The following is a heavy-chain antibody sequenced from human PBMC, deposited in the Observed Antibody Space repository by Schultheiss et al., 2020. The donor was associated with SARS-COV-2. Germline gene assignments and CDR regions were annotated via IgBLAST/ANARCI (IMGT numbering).Heavy chain of an antibody. CDR3: ARGKTIRPFGAPLQH. CDR2: IYTLGSTSHT. Sequence: SETLSLTCTVSDDSMSLFYWSWIRQPPGKGLEWIGYIYTLGSTSHTNYNPSLKSRVSISIDTSKNQFSLDLRSVTASDTAVYYCARGKTIRPFGAPLQHWGQGSLVTGSS. CDR1: DDSMSLFY. V-gene: IGHV4-4*08. D-gene: IGHD3-3*01. J-gene: IGHJ1*01.